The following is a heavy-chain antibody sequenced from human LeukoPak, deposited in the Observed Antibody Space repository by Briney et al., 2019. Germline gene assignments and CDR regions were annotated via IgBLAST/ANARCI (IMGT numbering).Heavy chain of an antibody. V-gene: IGHV5-51*01. CDR1: GYTFSNCW. J-gene: IGHJ3*02. D-gene: IGHD3-22*01. CDR3: ASAGDSSDYYYFSAFDI. Sequence: PGESLKISCKGSGYTFSNCWIGWVRQMPGKGLEWMGIIYPGDSDTIYSPSFQGQVTISADKTISTAYLQWSSLKASDTAMYYCASAGDSSDYYYFSAFDIWGQGTMVTVSS. CDR2: IYPGDSDT.